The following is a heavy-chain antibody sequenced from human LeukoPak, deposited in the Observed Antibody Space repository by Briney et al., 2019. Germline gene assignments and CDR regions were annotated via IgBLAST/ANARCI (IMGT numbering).Heavy chain of an antibody. V-gene: IGHV3-23*01. D-gene: IGHD3-10*01. Sequence: GGSLRLSCAASGFNFGSYSMTWVRQAPGKGLEWVSVISADSATTFYADSVKGRFTISRDNAKNTVFLQMSGPRAEDTALYYCARKSASGNYPLDYWGQGTLVTVSS. CDR1: GFNFGSYS. CDR2: ISADSATT. J-gene: IGHJ4*02. CDR3: ARKSASGNYPLDY.